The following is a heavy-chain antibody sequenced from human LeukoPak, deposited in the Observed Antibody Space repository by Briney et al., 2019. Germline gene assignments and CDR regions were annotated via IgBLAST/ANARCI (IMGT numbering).Heavy chain of an antibody. CDR1: GGSISSGGYY. J-gene: IGHJ4*02. Sequence: SQTLSLTCTVSGGSISSGGYYWSWVRQPPGKGLEWIGEMYLSGTTHSNPSVKSRVTISIDKSKNQFFLNLSSVTAADTAVYYCAGLVGRYSSGLYYYYFDYWGQGTLVTVSS. CDR2: MYLSGTT. V-gene: IGHV4-30-2*01. D-gene: IGHD3-22*01. CDR3: AGLVGRYSSGLYYYYFDY.